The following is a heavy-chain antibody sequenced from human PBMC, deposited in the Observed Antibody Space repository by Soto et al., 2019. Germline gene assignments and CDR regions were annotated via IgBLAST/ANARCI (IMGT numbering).Heavy chain of an antibody. CDR1: GFTFSSYA. CDR2: ISYDGSNK. J-gene: IGHJ4*02. V-gene: IGHV3-30-3*01. Sequence: QVQLVESGGGVVQPGRSLRLSCAASGFTFSSYAMHWVRQAPGKGLEWVAVISYDGSNKYYADFVKGRFTISRDNSKNTLYLQMNSLRAEDTAVYYCARAVRGDGYNDVDYWGQGTLVTVSS. CDR3: ARAVRGDGYNDVDY. D-gene: IGHD5-12*01.